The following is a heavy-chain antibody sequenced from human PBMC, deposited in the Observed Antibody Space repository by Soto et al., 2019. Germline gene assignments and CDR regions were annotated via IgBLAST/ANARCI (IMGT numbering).Heavy chain of an antibody. CDR2: TRYDGRNK. CDR1: GFPFSSYG. D-gene: IGHD2-15*01. J-gene: IGHJ4*02. Sequence: WGSLRLSSAASGFPFSSYGMHWVRQAGGKGLEWVAFTRYDGRNKYYADSVKGRFTISRDNSQKTLYLQMNSLRAEDTAVYYCAREDCSGGTCNQWPPEVCWGQG. CDR3: AREDCSGGTCNQWPPEVC. V-gene: IGHV3-30*02.